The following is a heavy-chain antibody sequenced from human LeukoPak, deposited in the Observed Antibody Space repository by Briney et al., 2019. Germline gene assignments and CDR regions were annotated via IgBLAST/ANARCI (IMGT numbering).Heavy chain of an antibody. Sequence: GASLRLSCAASGFTFSSYAMSWVRQAPGKGLEWVSAISGSGGSIYSADSVKGRFTISRDNSKNTLYLQMNSLRAEDTAVYYCAKSTVFERWLQDYWGEGTLVTVSS. CDR3: AKSTVFERWLQDY. J-gene: IGHJ4*02. CDR1: GFTFSSYA. CDR2: ISGSGGSI. V-gene: IGHV3-23*01. D-gene: IGHD5-24*01.